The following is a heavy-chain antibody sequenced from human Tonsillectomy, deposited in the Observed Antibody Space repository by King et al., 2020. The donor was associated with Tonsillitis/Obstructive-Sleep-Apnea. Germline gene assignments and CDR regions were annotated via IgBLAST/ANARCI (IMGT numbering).Heavy chain of an antibody. Sequence: QLVQSGAEVKKPGESLKISCKGSGYSFTSYWIGWVRQMPGKGLEWMGIIYPGDSDTRYSPSFQGQVTISADKSISTAYLQWSSLKASDTAMYYCARHRGCSSTSCYGRWGATHDYYYYYMDVWGKGTTVTVSS. V-gene: IGHV5-51*01. J-gene: IGHJ6*03. CDR1: GYSFTSYW. CDR2: IYPGDSDT. D-gene: IGHD2-2*01. CDR3: ARHRGCSSTSCYGRWGATHDYYYYYMDV.